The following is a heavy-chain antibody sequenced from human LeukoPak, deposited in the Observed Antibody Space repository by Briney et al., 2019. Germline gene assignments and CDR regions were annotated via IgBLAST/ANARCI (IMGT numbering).Heavy chain of an antibody. V-gene: IGHV3-9*01. CDR2: INWKTGNG. J-gene: IGHJ2*01. Sequence: SGRSLRLSCAVSGFNFDDYAMHWVRQAPGRGLEWASGINWKTGNGIYADSVKGRFTISRDNAKNSLYLQMSSLRAEDTALYYCTRRAARWQFDLWGRGTLLTVSS. CDR1: GFNFDDYA. D-gene: IGHD5-24*01. CDR3: TRRAARWQFDL.